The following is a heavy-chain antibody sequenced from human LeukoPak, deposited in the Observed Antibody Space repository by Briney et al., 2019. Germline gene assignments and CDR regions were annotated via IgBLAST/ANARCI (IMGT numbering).Heavy chain of an antibody. V-gene: IGHV4-31*03. D-gene: IGHD3-22*01. CDR1: GGSNSSGGYS. Sequence: SQTLSLTCTVSGGSNSSGGYSWTWIRQPPGKGLEWIGCLYYSGSTYYSPSLISRLTISLDTSKNQFSLKLSSVTAADTAVYYCARDRDSNGQIDYWGQGTLVTVSS. CDR3: ARDRDSNGQIDY. J-gene: IGHJ4*02. CDR2: LYYSGST.